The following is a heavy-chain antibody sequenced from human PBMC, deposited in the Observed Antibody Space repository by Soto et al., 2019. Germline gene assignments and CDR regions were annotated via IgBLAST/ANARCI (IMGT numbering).Heavy chain of an antibody. CDR3: AREKQLVQYYCGMDV. CDR2: INSDGSST. Sequence: HPGGSLRPSCAASGFTFSIYWMHWVRQASGKGLVWVSRINSDGSSTSYADSVKGRFTISRDNAKNTLYLQMNSLRAEDTAVYYCAREKQLVQYYCGMDVWGQGTTVTAP. CDR1: GFTFSIYW. D-gene: IGHD6-13*01. V-gene: IGHV3-74*01. J-gene: IGHJ6*02.